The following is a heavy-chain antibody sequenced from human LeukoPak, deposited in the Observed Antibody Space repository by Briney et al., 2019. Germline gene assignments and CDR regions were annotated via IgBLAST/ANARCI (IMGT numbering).Heavy chain of an antibody. D-gene: IGHD3-10*01. CDR1: GYTLTELS. J-gene: IGHJ4*02. V-gene: IGHV1-24*01. CDR3: ATVPITMVRGAQTRFDY. Sequence: ASVKVSCKVSGYTLTELSMHWVRQAPGKGLEWMGGFDPEDGETIYAQKFQGRVTMTEGTSTDTAYMELSSLRSGDTAVYYCATVPITMVRGAQTRFDYWGQGTLVTVSS. CDR2: FDPEDGET.